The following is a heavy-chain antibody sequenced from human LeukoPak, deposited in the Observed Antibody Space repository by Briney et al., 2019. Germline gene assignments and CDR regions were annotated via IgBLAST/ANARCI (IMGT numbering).Heavy chain of an antibody. D-gene: IGHD6-13*01. CDR3: GGEFSSSLASMDV. Sequence: GGSLRLSCAASGFAFRTCTMHWVRQAPGKGLEWVSFISSTSDSIYYADSEKGRFTISRDNAKNSVFLQMNSLREADTAVYYCGGEFSSSLASMDVWGQGATVTVSS. V-gene: IGHV3-21*06. CDR2: ISSTSDSI. J-gene: IGHJ6*02. CDR1: GFAFRTCT.